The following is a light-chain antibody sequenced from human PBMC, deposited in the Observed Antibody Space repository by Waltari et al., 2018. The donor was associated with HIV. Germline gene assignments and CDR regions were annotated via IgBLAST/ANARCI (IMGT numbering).Light chain of an antibody. CDR3: CSYAGSSTHV. Sequence: QSALTLPASVSGSPGQSITISCTGTSSDVGSYELVSWYQKPPDKAPKLMIYEVSKRPSGVSNRFSGSKSGNTASLTISGLQAEDEADYYCCSYAGSSTHVFGGGTKVTVL. CDR1: SSDVGSYEL. CDR2: EVS. V-gene: IGLV2-23*02. J-gene: IGLJ1*01.